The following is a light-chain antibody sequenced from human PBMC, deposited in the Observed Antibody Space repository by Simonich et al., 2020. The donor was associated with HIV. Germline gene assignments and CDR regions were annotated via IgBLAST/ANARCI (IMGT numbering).Light chain of an antibody. CDR1: HSVSSN. CDR3: QQCNNWPPT. CDR2: GAS. V-gene: IGKV3-15*01. J-gene: IGKJ1*01. Sequence: EIVMTQSPATLSVSPGERATLSCRASHSVSSNLAWYQQKPCQAPRLLIYGASTRATGIPARFIGSGSGTEFTLTISTMQSEDFAVYCCQQCNNWPPTFGQGTKVEIK.